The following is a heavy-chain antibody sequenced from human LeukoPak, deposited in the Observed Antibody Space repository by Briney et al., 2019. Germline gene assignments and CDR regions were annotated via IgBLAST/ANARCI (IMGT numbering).Heavy chain of an antibody. J-gene: IGHJ4*02. D-gene: IGHD6-13*01. CDR2: TSRTGNSI. CDR3: ARGPYSSSWYVDY. Sequence: PGGSLRLSCAASGFTLTSYDMSWVRPAPGKGLEWISYTSRTGNSIYYADSVKGRFTVSRDSAKNSLYLQMNSLRAEDTAVYYCARGPYSSSWYVDYWGEGTLVTVAS. V-gene: IGHV3-48*03. CDR1: GFTLTSYD.